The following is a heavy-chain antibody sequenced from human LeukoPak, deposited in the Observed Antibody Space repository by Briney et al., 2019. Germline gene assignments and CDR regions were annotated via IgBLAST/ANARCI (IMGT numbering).Heavy chain of an antibody. Sequence: GGSLRLSCAASGFTFSSNAMNWVRQAPGKGLEWVSVISPSGGITYYADSVKGRFTISRDNSKNTLYLQMNSLRAEDTALYYCAKDWGYGSGNYLDYWGQGILVTVSS. D-gene: IGHD3-10*01. V-gene: IGHV3-23*01. CDR1: GFTFSSNA. CDR2: ISPSGGIT. CDR3: AKDWGYGSGNYLDY. J-gene: IGHJ4*02.